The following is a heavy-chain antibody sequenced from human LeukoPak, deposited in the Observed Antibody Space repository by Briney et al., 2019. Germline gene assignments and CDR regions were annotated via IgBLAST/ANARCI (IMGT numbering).Heavy chain of an antibody. Sequence: ASVKVSCKASGGTFSSYAISWVRQAPGQGLEWMGRIIPILGIANYAQKFQGRVTITADKSTSTAYMELSSLRSEDTAVCYCARMKGTTVTSGNWGRGTLVTVSS. CDR1: GGTFSSYA. CDR3: ARMKGTTVTSGN. D-gene: IGHD4-17*01. V-gene: IGHV1-69*04. CDR2: IIPILGIA. J-gene: IGHJ4*02.